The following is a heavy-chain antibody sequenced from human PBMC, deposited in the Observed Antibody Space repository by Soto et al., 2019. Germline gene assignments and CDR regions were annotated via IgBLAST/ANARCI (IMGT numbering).Heavy chain of an antibody. J-gene: IGHJ6*02. Sequence: GASVKVSCKASGFSFSDYFMHWVRQAPGQGLEWMGIINPSGDSRNYAQKFQGRVTITRDTSTSTVYMDLSSLRYEDTAVYYCARDHRPVYGMDVWGQGTTVTVSS. CDR2: INPSGDSR. CDR1: GFSFSDYF. CDR3: ARDHRPVYGMDV. V-gene: IGHV1-46*01.